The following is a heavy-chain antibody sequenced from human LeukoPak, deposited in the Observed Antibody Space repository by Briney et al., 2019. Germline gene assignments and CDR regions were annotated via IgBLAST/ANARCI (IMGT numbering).Heavy chain of an antibody. CDR1: GYSISSGYY. CDR2: IYHSGST. J-gene: IGHJ6*03. Sequence: SETLSLTCTVPGYSISSGYYWGWIRQPPGKGLEWIGSIYHSGSTYYNPSLKSRVTISVDTSKNQFSLKLSSVTAADTAVYYCARADYSSTWSHDYYYMDVWGKGTTVTVSS. D-gene: IGHD6-13*01. V-gene: IGHV4-38-2*02. CDR3: ARADYSSTWSHDYYYMDV.